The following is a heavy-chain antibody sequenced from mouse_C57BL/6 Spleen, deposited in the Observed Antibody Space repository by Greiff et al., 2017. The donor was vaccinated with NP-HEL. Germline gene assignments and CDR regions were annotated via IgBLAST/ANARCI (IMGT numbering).Heavy chain of an antibody. CDR3: ARRYYGSSWYAMDY. CDR1: GYTFTSYW. V-gene: IGHV1-50*01. CDR2: IDPSDSYT. D-gene: IGHD1-1*01. Sequence: QVQLQQPGAELVKPGASVKLSCKASGYTFTSYWMQWVKQRPGQGLEWIGEIDPSDSYTNYNQKFKGKATLTVDTSSSTAYMQLSSLTSEDSAVYYCARRYYGSSWYAMDYWGQGISVTVSS. J-gene: IGHJ4*01.